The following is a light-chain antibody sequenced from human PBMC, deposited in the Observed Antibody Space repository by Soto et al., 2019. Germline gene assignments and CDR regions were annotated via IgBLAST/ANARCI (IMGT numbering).Light chain of an antibody. CDR2: GAS. J-gene: IGKJ1*01. V-gene: IGKV3-15*01. CDR3: QQYNNWPQT. Sequence: EIVMTQSPATLSVSPGERATLSCRASQSVSSNLAWYQQKPAQAPRLLIYGASTRATGIPARFSGSGSGTEFTLTISSLHSEDFAVYYCQQYNNWPQTFGQGTKVEIK. CDR1: QSVSSN.